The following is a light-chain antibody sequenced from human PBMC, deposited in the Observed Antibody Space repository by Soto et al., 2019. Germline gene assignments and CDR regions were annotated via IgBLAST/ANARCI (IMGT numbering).Light chain of an antibody. V-gene: IGLV1-51*01. Sequence: QSVVTQEPSLTVSPGGTVTLTCGSSTGTLTSGHFPYWFQQKPGQAPKLLIYDNDKRPSGIPARFSGSRSGSSATLDVTGLQTGDEADYYCGAWDTGLRIGVFGGGTKLTVL. CDR2: DND. CDR1: GTLTSGHF. J-gene: IGLJ2*01. CDR3: GAWDTGLRIGV.